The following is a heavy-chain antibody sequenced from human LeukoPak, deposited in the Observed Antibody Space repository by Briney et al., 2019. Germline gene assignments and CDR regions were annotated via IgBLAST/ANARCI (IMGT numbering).Heavy chain of an antibody. CDR2: IYRGDT. V-gene: IGHV3-53*01. CDR3: ASYYCSSGSCYFDT. CDR1: GFTAGYNY. Sequence: GGSLRLSCAVSGFTAGYNYMSWVRQAPGKGLEWVSVIYRGDTYYADSVKGRFTISRDDSKNAVFLQMNRLRADDTAVYFCASYYCSSGSCYFDTWGQGTLVAVSS. D-gene: IGHD2-15*01. J-gene: IGHJ4*03.